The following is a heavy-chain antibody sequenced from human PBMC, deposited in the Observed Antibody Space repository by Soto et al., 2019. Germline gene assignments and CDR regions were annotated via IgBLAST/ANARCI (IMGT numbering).Heavy chain of an antibody. CDR2: TSASGDST. V-gene: IGHV3-23*01. CDR3: ARHGGSGSFDY. J-gene: IGHJ4*02. D-gene: IGHD6-19*01. CDR1: GFPFSSSA. Sequence: EVQLLESGGGLVQPGGSLRLSCAVSGFPFSSSAMSWVRQAPGKGLEWVSSTSASGDSTYYANSVKGRFTISRDNSKNPLYLQMNSLRAEDTAVYYCARHGGSGSFDYWGQGTLVTVSS.